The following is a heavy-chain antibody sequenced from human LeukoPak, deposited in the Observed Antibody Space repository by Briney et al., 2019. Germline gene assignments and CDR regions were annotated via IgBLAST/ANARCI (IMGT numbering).Heavy chain of an antibody. J-gene: IGHJ4*02. V-gene: IGHV1-2*02. CDR2: INPNSGGT. CDR3: ARDFDSSGWYIDY. Sequence: ASVKVSCKASGYTFTGYYIHWVRQAPGQGLEWMGWINPNSGGTNYAQKFQGRVTMTRDTSISTAYMELSRLRSDDTAVFYCARDFDSSGWYIDYWGQGTLVTVSS. CDR1: GYTFTGYY. D-gene: IGHD6-19*01.